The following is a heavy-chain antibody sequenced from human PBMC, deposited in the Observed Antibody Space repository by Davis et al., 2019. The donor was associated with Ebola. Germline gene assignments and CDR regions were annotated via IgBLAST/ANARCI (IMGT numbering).Heavy chain of an antibody. V-gene: IGHV3-30-3*01. CDR2: ISDDGRRR. Sequence: GGSLRLSCATSGYTFSNYAMHWVRQAPGKGLEWVTLISDDGRRRIYADSVRGRFTISRDSAKNTLYLQMDSLRTEDTAVYYCAREVTAYYPAYWGQGTLVTVSA. J-gene: IGHJ4*02. CDR1: GYTFSNYA. D-gene: IGHD3-9*01. CDR3: AREVTAYYPAY.